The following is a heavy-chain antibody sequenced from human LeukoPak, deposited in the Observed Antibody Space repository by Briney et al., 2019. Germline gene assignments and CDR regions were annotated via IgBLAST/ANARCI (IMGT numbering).Heavy chain of an antibody. D-gene: IGHD6-13*01. Sequence: PSETLSLTCAVYGGSFSGYYWSWIRQPPGKGLEWIGEINHSGSTNYNPSLKSRVTISVDTSKNQFSLKLSPVTAADTAVYYCARSRGSWPRDYWGQGTLVTVSS. CDR1: GGSFSGYY. CDR3: ARSRGSWPRDY. V-gene: IGHV4-34*01. J-gene: IGHJ4*02. CDR2: INHSGST.